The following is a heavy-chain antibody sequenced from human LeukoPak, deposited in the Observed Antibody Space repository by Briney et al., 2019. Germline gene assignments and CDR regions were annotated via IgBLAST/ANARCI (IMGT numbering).Heavy chain of an antibody. CDR3: AKFKAWIQVADYYFDY. CDR2: ISGSGDNT. CDR1: GFTFSSYA. Sequence: GGSLRLSCAASGFTFSSYAMSWVRQAPGKGLEWVSGISGSGDNTYYADSVKGRFTISRDNSKNTLYVQMNSLRAEDTAVYYCAKFKAWIQVADYYFDYWGQGTLVTVSS. D-gene: IGHD6-19*01. J-gene: IGHJ4*02. V-gene: IGHV3-23*01.